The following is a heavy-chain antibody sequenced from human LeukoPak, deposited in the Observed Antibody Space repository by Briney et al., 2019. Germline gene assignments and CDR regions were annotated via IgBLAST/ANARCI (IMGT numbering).Heavy chain of an antibody. D-gene: IGHD3-22*01. CDR2: ISWNSGSI. J-gene: IGHJ4*02. V-gene: IGHV3-9*01. CDR3: AKRTGGSGYWFDY. CDR1: GFTFDDYA. Sequence: GGSLRLSCAASGFTFDDYAMHWVRQAPGKGLEWVSGISWNSGSIGYADSVKGRFTISRDNAKNSLYLQMNSLRAEDTALYYCAKRTGGSGYWFDYWGQGTLVTVSS.